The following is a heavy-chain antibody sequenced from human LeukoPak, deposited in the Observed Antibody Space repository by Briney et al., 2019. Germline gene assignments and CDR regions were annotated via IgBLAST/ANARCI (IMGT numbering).Heavy chain of an antibody. V-gene: IGHV3-33*06. CDR3: AKDLRTYCTNGVCYPGYFDY. Sequence: GGSLRLSCAASGFTFSSYGMHWVRQAPGKGLEWVAVIWSDGSNKYYADSVKGRFTISRDNSGNTLYLQVNSQRAEDTAVYYCAKDLRTYCTNGVCYPGYFDYWGQGTLVTVSS. CDR2: IWSDGSNK. D-gene: IGHD2-8*01. J-gene: IGHJ4*02. CDR1: GFTFSSYG.